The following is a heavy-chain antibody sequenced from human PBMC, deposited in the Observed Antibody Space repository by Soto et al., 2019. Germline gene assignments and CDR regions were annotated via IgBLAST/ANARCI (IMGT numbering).Heavy chain of an antibody. CDR1: GFTFDDYA. D-gene: IGHD4-4*01. CDR2: ISWNSGSI. CDR3: AKDIYSNYYGMDV. V-gene: IGHV3-9*01. J-gene: IGHJ6*02. Sequence: GGSLRLSCAASGFTFDDYAMHWVRQAPGKGLEWVSGISWNSGSIGYADSVKGRFTISRDNAKNSLYLQMNSLRAEDTALYYCAKDIYSNYYGMDVWGQGTTVTVSS.